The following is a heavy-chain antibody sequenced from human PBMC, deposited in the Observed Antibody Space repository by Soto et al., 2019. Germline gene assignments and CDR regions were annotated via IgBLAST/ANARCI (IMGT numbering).Heavy chain of an antibody. D-gene: IGHD4-17*01. J-gene: IGHJ4*02. CDR3: AKDPSTVTTYY. CDR2: ISGSGGST. CDR1: GVTFSSYA. V-gene: IGHV3-23*01. Sequence: EVQLLESGGGLVQPGGSLRLSCAASGVTFSSYAMSWVRQAPGKGLEWVSDISGSGGSTYYADSGKGRFTISRDNSKNTLYLQMNSLRAEDTAVYYCAKDPSTVTTYYWGQGTLVTVSS.